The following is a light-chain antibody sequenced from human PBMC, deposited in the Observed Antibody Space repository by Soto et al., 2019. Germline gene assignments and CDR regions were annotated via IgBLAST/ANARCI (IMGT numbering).Light chain of an antibody. V-gene: IGKV3-20*01. CDR1: QSVSSSY. CDR3: QQYGSSPTYT. Sequence: EIVVTQSPGTLSLSPGERATLSCRASQSVSSSYLAWYQQKPGQAPRLLIYGASSRDTGIPDRFSGSGSGRDFTLTISRLEPEDFAVYYCQQYGSSPTYTFGQGTKLEIK. CDR2: GAS. J-gene: IGKJ2*01.